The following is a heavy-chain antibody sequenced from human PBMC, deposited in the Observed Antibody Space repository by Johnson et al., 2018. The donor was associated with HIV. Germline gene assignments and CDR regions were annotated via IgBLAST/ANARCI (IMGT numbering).Heavy chain of an antibody. CDR2: IYSGGST. V-gene: IGHV3-66*03. CDR1: GFTVSSTY. D-gene: IGHD3-22*01. Sequence: EVQLVESGGGLIQPGGSLRLSCAASGFTVSSTYMSWVRQAPGKGLEWVSAIYSGGSTYYADSVKGRFTISRDNSKNTLYLQMNSLRAEDTAVYYCARDFFLDDSSGYYHDAFDIWGQGTMVTVSS. J-gene: IGHJ3*02. CDR3: ARDFFLDDSSGYYHDAFDI.